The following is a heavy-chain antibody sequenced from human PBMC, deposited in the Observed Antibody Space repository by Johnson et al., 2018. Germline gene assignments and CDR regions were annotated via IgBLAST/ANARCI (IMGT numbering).Heavy chain of an antibody. CDR1: GFTFSGYA. CDR2: ISSNGGST. J-gene: IGHJ3*02. CDR3: VREYSSSSAGFIAFDI. Sequence: VDSGGGLVQPGVSLRLSCAASGFTFSGYAMHWVRQAPGKGLEYVSGISSNGGSTHYANSVNGRFTISRDNSKNTLYLQMGSLRPEELAVYYCVREYSSSSAGFIAFDIWGQGTVVTVSS. D-gene: IGHD6-6*01. V-gene: IGHV3-64*01.